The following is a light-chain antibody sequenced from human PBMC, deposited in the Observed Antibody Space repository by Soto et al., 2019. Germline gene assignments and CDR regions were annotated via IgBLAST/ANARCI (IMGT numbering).Light chain of an antibody. CDR2: AAS. V-gene: IGKV1-8*01. Sequence: AIRMTQSPSSLSASTGDRVTITCRASQGISSYLAWYQQKPGKAPKLLIYAASTLQSGVPSRFSGSGSGTDFTLTISCLQSEDFATYYCQQYKSYSLTFGQGTKVDIK. J-gene: IGKJ1*01. CDR1: QGISSY. CDR3: QQYKSYSLT.